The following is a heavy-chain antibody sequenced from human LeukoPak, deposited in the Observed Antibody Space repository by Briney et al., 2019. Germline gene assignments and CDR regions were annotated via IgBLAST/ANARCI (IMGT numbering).Heavy chain of an antibody. Sequence: GESLKISCKGSGYKFNAYWIAWVRQMPGKGLKWMGIIYPDDSDTRSSPSFQGQVTISADKSVSIAYLQWSSLKASDTAMYYCARPNITSYYDSRGYDAFDVWGKEQWSSSLQ. D-gene: IGHD3-22*01. V-gene: IGHV5-51*01. CDR1: GYKFNAYW. CDR3: ARPNITSYYDSRGYDAFDV. J-gene: IGHJ3*01. CDR2: IYPDDSDT.